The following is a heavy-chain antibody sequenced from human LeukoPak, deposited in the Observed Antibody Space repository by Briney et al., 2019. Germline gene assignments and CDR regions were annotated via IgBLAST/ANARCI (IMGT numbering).Heavy chain of an antibody. CDR1: GGSISSYY. J-gene: IGHJ4*02. Sequence: SETLSLTCTVSGGSISSYYWSWIRQPPGKGLQWIGYIDHSGYTNYNRSLKSRVTISVDTSKNQFSLKLSSVTAADTAVYYCARDYYDSSGYYYFDYWGQGTLVTVSS. CDR2: IDHSGYT. CDR3: ARDYYDSSGYYYFDY. D-gene: IGHD3-22*01. V-gene: IGHV4-59*12.